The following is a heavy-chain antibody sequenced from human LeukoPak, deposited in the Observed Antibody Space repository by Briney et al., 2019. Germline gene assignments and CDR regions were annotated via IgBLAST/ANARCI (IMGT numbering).Heavy chain of an antibody. CDR2: IYYSGST. D-gene: IGHD3-10*01. J-gene: IGHJ4*02. V-gene: IGHV4-59*01. CDR1: GGSISSYY. Sequence: SETLSLTCTVSGGSISSYYWSWIRHPPGKGLEWIGYIYYSGSTNYNPSLKSRVTISVDTSKNQFSLKLSSVTAADTAVYYCARVSYGSGTVIFDYWGQGTLVTVSS. CDR3: ARVSYGSGTVIFDY.